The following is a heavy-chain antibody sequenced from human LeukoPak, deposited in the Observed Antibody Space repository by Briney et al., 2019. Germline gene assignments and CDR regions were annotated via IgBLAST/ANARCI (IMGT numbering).Heavy chain of an antibody. D-gene: IGHD6-13*01. Sequence: GGSLRLSCAASGFTFTSYAMSWVRQAPGKGLEWVSAISGSGGSTYYSDSVKGRFTISRDNSKNTLYLQMNSLRAEDTAVYYCARDLTAATGTWGQGTLVTVSS. CDR2: ISGSGGST. J-gene: IGHJ5*02. CDR1: GFTFTSYA. V-gene: IGHV3-23*01. CDR3: ARDLTAATGT.